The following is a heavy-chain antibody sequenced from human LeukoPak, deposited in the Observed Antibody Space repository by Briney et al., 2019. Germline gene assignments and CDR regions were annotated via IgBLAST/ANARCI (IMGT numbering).Heavy chain of an antibody. J-gene: IGHJ4*02. V-gene: IGHV1-46*01. CDR2: INPSGGST. D-gene: IGHD1-26*01. CDR3: ARGLGSTGKFDY. CDR1: GYTFTNYY. Sequence: ASVKVSCNASGYTFTNYYMHWVRQAPGKGLDWMGIINPSGGSTYYAQKFQGRVTMTRDTSTSTVYLEVSGLRSEDTAVYYCARGLGSTGKFDYWGQGTLVTVSS.